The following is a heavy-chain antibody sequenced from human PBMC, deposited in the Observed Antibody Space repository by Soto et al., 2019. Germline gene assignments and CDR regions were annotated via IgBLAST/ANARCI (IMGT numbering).Heavy chain of an antibody. CDR3: ATGRSYYALDS. D-gene: IGHD1-26*01. CDR1: GVSISSYY. J-gene: IGHJ4*02. Sequence: SETLSLTCTVSGVSISSYYWSWIRQPPGKGLECIGYIYSSGSTNFNPSLRSRVTISVDTSKNQFSLKLNSVTAADTAVYYCATGRSYYALDSWGQGTLVTVSS. CDR2: IYSSGST. V-gene: IGHV4-59*01.